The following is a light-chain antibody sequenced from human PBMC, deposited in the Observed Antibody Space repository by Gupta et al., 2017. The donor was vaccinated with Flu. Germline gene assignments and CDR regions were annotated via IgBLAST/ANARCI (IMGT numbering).Light chain of an antibody. CDR3: QAWDKDTAV. Sequence: TSTGDSLQKKYGSWLQQRPSQSTFMINDQDFRRPSGITARFSGSTSRNTASPTITETQTMDAADFYSQAWDKDTAVFGGGTKLTVL. V-gene: IGLV3-1*01. CDR2: QDF. CDR1: SLQKKY. J-gene: IGLJ2*01.